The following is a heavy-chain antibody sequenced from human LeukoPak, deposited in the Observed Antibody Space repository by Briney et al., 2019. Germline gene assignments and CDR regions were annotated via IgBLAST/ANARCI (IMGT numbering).Heavy chain of an antibody. CDR1: GFTFSAYP. J-gene: IGHJ3*02. CDR2: ISGSGGST. D-gene: IGHD5-18*01. V-gene: IGHV3-23*01. Sequence: GGSLRLSCTASGFTFSAYPMTWVRQAPGKGLEWVSAISGSGGSTYYADSVKGRFTISRDNSKNTLYLQMNSLRAEDTAVYYCAKSGYSYGLGAFDIWGQGTMVTVSS. CDR3: AKSGYSYGLGAFDI.